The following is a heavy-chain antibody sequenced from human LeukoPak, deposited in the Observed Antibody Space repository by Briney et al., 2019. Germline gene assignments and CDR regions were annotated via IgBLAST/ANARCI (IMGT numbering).Heavy chain of an antibody. J-gene: IGHJ4*02. V-gene: IGHV4-38-2*02. CDR3: ARDRSAYGDYVDY. Sequence: SETLSLTCTVSGYSISSGYYWGWIRQPPGKGLEWIGSMFHSGSTYYNPSLKSRVTMSVDTSKNQFSLKLSSVTAADTAVYYCARDRSAYGDYVDYWGQGTLVTVSS. CDR2: MFHSGST. D-gene: IGHD4-17*01. CDR1: GYSISSGYY.